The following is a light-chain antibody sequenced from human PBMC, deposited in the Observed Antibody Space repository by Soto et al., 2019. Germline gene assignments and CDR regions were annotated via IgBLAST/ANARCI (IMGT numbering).Light chain of an antibody. J-gene: IGKJ1*01. V-gene: IGKV3-20*01. CDR3: QQYGSSPTT. Sequence: EIVLTQSPGTLSLSPGERATLSCRASQSVSSSYLAWYQQKPGQAPRLLIYGASSRATGIPDRLSGCGSGTDFTLTISRLEPEDFAVYYCQQYGSSPTTFGQGTKVEIK. CDR2: GAS. CDR1: QSVSSSY.